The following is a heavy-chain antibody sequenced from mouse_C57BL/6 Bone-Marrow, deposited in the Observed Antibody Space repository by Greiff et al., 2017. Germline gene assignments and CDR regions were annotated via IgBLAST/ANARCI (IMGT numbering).Heavy chain of an antibody. D-gene: IGHD4-1*01. CDR2: IYPGNGDT. Sequence: LQQSGAELVRPGASVKMSCKASGYTFTSYNMHRVKQTPRQGLEWIGAIYPGNGDTSYNQKFKGKATLTVDKSSSTAYMQLSSLTSEDSAVYFCARSGVGRRSFYYFDYWGQGTTLTVSS. V-gene: IGHV1-12*01. CDR3: ARSGVGRRSFYYFDY. CDR1: GYTFTSYN. J-gene: IGHJ2*01.